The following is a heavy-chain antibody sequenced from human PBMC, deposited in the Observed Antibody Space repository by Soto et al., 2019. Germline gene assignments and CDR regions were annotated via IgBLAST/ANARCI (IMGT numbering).Heavy chain of an antibody. J-gene: IGHJ4*02. V-gene: IGHV1-69*13. Sequence: ASVKVSCKASGCTFSSYALRWVRQAPGQGLEWMGGIIPIFGTANYAQKFQGRVTITADESASKAYMELSSLRSEDTAVYYCARAPPGRGYFDYWGQGTLVTLSS. CDR3: ARAPPGRGYFDY. CDR1: GCTFSSYA. CDR2: IIPIFGTA.